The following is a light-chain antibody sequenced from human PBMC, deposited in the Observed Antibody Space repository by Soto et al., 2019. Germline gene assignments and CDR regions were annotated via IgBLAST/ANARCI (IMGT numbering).Light chain of an antibody. Sequence: QSALTQPASVSGSPGQSITISCTGTSSDVGGYNYVSWYQQHPGKAPKLVIYDVTNRPSGVSNRFSGSKSGNTASLTISGLPAEDEADYYCSSYTTSSTVFGGGTKLTVL. CDR3: SSYTTSSTV. J-gene: IGLJ3*02. V-gene: IGLV2-14*03. CDR2: DVT. CDR1: SSDVGGYNY.